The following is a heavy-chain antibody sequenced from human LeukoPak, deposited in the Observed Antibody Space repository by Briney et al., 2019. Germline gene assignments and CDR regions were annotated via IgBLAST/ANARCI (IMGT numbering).Heavy chain of an antibody. CDR2: ISYDGSNK. J-gene: IGHJ6*03. Sequence: GGSLRLSCAASGFTFSSYAMHWVRQAPGKGLEWVAVISYDGSNKYYADPVKGRFTISRDNSKNTLYLQMNNLRAEDTAVYYCARGQRAHVEWSYYMDVWGKGTTVTVSS. CDR3: ARGQRAHVEWSYYMDV. D-gene: IGHD3-3*01. V-gene: IGHV3-30*04. CDR1: GFTFSSYA.